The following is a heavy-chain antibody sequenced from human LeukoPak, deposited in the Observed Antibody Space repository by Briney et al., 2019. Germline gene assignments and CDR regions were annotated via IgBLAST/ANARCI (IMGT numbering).Heavy chain of an antibody. J-gene: IGHJ4*02. CDR3: ARGGDILTGYSVD. Sequence: GSLRLSCAASGFRFNTYWMSWVRQAPGKGLEWVSVIYSGGSTYYADSVKGRFTISRDNSKNTLYLQMNSLRAEDTAVYYCARGGDILTGYSVDWGQGTLVTVSS. CDR1: GFRFNTYW. CDR2: IYSGGST. D-gene: IGHD3-9*01. V-gene: IGHV3-53*01.